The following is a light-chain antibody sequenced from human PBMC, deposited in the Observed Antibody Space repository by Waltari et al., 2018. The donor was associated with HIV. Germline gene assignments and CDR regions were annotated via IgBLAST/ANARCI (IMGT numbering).Light chain of an antibody. Sequence: VLTQSPGTLSLSPGERATPSCRASQSVPNNYLAWYQKKVGQAPRLLIYGASTRATDIPSRFTGSGSGADFTLTITRLEPEDFAVYYCQRYGTSPQWTFGQGTKVEIK. V-gene: IGKV3-20*01. CDR2: GAS. J-gene: IGKJ1*01. CDR3: QRYGTSPQWT. CDR1: QSVPNNY.